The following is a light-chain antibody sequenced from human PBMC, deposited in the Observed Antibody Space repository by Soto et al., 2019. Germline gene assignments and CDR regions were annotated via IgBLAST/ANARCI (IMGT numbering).Light chain of an antibody. CDR2: EGT. Sequence: QSVLTQPASVSGSPGQSITISCTGTSSDVGSYNLVSWYQQHPGKAPKLMIYEGTKRPSGVSNRFSGSKSGNTASLTISGLQAEDEADYYCSSYTSGSTYVFGTGTKVNVL. CDR3: SSYTSGSTYV. J-gene: IGLJ1*01. V-gene: IGLV2-14*02. CDR1: SSDVGSYNL.